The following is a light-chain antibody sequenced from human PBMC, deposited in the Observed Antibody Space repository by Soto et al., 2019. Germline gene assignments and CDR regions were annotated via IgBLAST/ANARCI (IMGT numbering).Light chain of an antibody. CDR3: QQRDKWPLT. J-gene: IGKJ4*01. CDR1: QSVSSD. Sequence: ETVLTQSPDTLSLSPGERATLSCRASQSVSSDLAWYQQKPGQAPRLLIYDIFNRATGIPARFSGSGSGTDFTLTISTLEPEDVAVYYCQQRDKWPLTFGGGIKVEIK. CDR2: DIF. V-gene: IGKV3-11*01.